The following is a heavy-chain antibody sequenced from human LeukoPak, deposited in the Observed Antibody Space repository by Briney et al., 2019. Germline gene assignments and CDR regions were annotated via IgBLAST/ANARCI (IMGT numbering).Heavy chain of an antibody. V-gene: IGHV4-39*07. J-gene: IGHJ4*02. CDR2: INHSGST. CDR1: GGSISSSSYY. D-gene: IGHD3-10*01. CDR3: ARRGSYYGSGSYYKATYYFDY. Sequence: SETLSLTCTVSGGSISSSSYYWSWIRQPPGKGLEWIGEINHSGSTNYNPSLKSRVTISVDTSKNQFSLKLSSVTAADTAVYYCARRGSYYGSGSYYKATYYFDYWGQGTLVTVSS.